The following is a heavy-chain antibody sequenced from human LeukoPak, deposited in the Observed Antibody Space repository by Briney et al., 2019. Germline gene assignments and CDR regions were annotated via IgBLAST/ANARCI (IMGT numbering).Heavy chain of an antibody. Sequence: ASVKVSCKASGYTFTGYYMHWVRQAPGQGLEWMGWINPNSGGTNYAQKFQGRVTMTRDTSISAAYMELSRLRSDDTAVYYCARVGAGLVWFDPWGQGTLVTVSS. CDR2: INPNSGGT. CDR3: ARVGAGLVWFDP. V-gene: IGHV1-2*02. D-gene: IGHD3-3*01. CDR1: GYTFTGYY. J-gene: IGHJ5*02.